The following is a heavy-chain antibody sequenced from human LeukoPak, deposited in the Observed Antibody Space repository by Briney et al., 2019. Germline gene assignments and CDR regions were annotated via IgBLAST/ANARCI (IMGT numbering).Heavy chain of an antibody. CDR2: IKSDGSVT. J-gene: IGHJ4*02. Sequence: GGSLRLSCAASGFTFSSYWMHWVRQVSGEGLVWVSRIKSDGSVTWYADSVKGRFTISRDNAKNMLYLQMNSLRDEDTAVYFCARDHDAVGTTIDHWGQGTLVTVSS. D-gene: IGHD1-14*01. CDR1: GFTFSSYW. CDR3: ARDHDAVGTTIDH. V-gene: IGHV3-74*01.